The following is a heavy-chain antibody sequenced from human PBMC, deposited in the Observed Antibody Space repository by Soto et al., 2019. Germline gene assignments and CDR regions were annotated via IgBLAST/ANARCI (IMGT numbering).Heavy chain of an antibody. J-gene: IGHJ6*02. CDR3: AREYSYGYYYYYGMDV. V-gene: IGHV3-23*01. CDR2: ISGSGVNT. D-gene: IGHD5-18*01. Sequence: GGSLRLSCAASGFIFSNYAMSWVRQAPGKGPEWVSSISGSGVNTYYADSVKGRFTISRDNSKNTLYLQMNSLRAEDTAVYYCAREYSYGYYYYYGMDVWGQGTTVTVSS. CDR1: GFIFSNYA.